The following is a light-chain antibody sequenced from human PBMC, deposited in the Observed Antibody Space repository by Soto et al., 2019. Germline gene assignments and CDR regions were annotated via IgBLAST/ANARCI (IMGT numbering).Light chain of an antibody. V-gene: IGKV3D-15*01. Sequence: EILMTQSPATLSLSPGERVTLSCRAGQGVTTNFAWYKQKSGQAPRLLSYGASSRATGIPDRFSGSGSGTEFTLTISRLEPEDFETYYCQQSYSTPQTFGQGTKVDIK. CDR2: GAS. CDR1: QGVTTN. J-gene: IGKJ1*01. CDR3: QQSYSTPQT.